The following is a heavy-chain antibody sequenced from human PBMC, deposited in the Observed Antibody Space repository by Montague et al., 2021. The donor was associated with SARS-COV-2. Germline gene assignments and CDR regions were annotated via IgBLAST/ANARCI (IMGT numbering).Heavy chain of an antibody. Sequence: SETLSLTCAVDGGSLSGYYWDRIRQAPGKGPEWTGEINHSGSTNYNPSLKSRVTMSVDTSKNQFSLKLSSVTAADTAVYYCARGARQGYGFRLGSFDSWGQGTLVTVSS. V-gene: IGHV4-34*01. CDR3: ARGARQGYGFRLGSFDS. CDR1: GGSLSGYY. D-gene: IGHD3-10*01. CDR2: INHSGST. J-gene: IGHJ4*02.